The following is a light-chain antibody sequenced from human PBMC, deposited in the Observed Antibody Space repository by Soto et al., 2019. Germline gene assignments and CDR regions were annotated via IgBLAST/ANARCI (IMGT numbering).Light chain of an antibody. Sequence: DIVMTQSPATLSVSPGERATLSCRASQSVSSNLAWYQQKPGQAPRLLIYGESTRATGIPARFSGSGSGTEFTLTISSLQSEDFAVYYCQHYVNWTLTFGGGTKVDIK. V-gene: IGKV3-15*01. CDR3: QHYVNWTLT. J-gene: IGKJ4*01. CDR1: QSVSSN. CDR2: GES.